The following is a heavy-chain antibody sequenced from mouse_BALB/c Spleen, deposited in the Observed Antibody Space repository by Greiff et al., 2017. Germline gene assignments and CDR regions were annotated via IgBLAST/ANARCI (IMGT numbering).Heavy chain of an antibody. CDR3: AMAYGSSPGWFAY. Sequence: EVQLQPSGPGLVKPSQSLSLTCSVTGYSITSGYYWNWIRQFPGNQLEWMGYISYDGSNNYHPSLKNRISITSYTSKNQFFLKLNSVTTEDTATYYCAMAYGSSPGWFAYWGQGTLVTVSA. CDR1: GYSITSGYY. CDR2: ISYDGSN. J-gene: IGHJ3*01. V-gene: IGHV3-6*02. D-gene: IGHD1-1*01.